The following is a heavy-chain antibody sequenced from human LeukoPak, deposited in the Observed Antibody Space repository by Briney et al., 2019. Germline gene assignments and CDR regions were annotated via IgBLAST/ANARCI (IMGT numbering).Heavy chain of an antibody. Sequence: GGSLRLSCAASGFTFSGYYMNWIRQAPGRGLEWVSYISTSSTYTNYADSVKGRFTISRDDAKNSLYLQMNSLRVEDTAVYYCAREATGKWDVWGQGTTV. J-gene: IGHJ6*02. CDR2: ISTSSTYT. CDR3: AREATGKWDV. D-gene: IGHD1-26*01. V-gene: IGHV3-11*05. CDR1: GFTFSGYY.